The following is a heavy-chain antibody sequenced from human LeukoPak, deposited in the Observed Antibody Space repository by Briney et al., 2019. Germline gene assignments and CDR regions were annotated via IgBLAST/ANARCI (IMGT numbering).Heavy chain of an antibody. CDR1: GGSISSSSYY. J-gene: IGHJ4*02. V-gene: IGHV4-39*01. CDR2: IYYSGST. D-gene: IGHD5-18*01. CDR3: ARRENKDTAMAFDY. Sequence: PSETLSLTCTVSGGSISSSSYYWGWIRQPPGKGLEWIGSIYYSGSTYYNPSLKSRVTISVDTSKNQFSLKLSSVTAADTAVYYCARRENKDTAMAFDYWGQGTLVTVSS.